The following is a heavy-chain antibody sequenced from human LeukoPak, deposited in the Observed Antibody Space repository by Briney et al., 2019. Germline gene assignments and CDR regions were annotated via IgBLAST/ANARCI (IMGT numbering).Heavy chain of an antibody. V-gene: IGHV4-39*07. J-gene: IGHJ4*02. D-gene: IGHD3-10*01. CDR1: GGSISSSSYY. CDR2: IYYSGST. CDR3: ARDVGDYYGSGSYYTFDY. Sequence: SETLSLTCTVSGGSISSSSYYWGWIRQPPGKGLEWIGSIYYSGSTYYNPSLKSRVTISVDTSKNQFSLKLSSVTAADTAVYYCARDVGDYYGSGSYYTFDYWGQGTLVTVSS.